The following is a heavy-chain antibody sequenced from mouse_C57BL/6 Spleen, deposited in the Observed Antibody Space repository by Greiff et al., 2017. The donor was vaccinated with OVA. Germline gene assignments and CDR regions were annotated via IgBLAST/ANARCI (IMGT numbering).Heavy chain of an antibody. V-gene: IGHV1-18*01. CDR3: ARSLGYDYDQAWFAY. D-gene: IGHD2-4*01. Sequence: VQLQQSGPELVKPGASVKIPCKASGYTFTDYNMDWVKQSHGKSLEWIGDINPNNGGTIYNQKFKGKATLTVDKSSSTAYMELRSLTSEDTAVYYCARSLGYDYDQAWFAYWGQGTLVTVSA. J-gene: IGHJ3*01. CDR1: GYTFTDYN. CDR2: INPNNGGT.